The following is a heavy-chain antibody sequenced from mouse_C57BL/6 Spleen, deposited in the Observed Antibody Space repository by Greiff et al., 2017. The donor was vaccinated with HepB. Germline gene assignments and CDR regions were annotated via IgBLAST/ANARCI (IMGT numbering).Heavy chain of an antibody. CDR1: GYTFTDYN. CDR2: INPNNGGT. D-gene: IGHD2-4*01. V-gene: IGHV1-22*01. CDR3: ARLYYDYDGFAY. Sequence: EVQLQQSGPELVKPGASVKMSCKASGYTFTDYNMHWVKQSHGKSLEWIGYINPNNGGTSYNQKFKGKATLTVNKSSSTAYMELRCLTSEDSAVYYCARLYYDYDGFAYWGQGTLVTVSA. J-gene: IGHJ3*01.